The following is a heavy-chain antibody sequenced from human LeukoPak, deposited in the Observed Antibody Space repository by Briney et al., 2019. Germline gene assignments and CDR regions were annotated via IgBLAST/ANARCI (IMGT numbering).Heavy chain of an antibody. CDR3: AKYMDTAMFDAFDI. CDR2: IWYDGSNK. CDR1: GFTFSSYG. D-gene: IGHD5-18*01. Sequence: GRSLRLSCAASGFTFSSYGMHWVRQAPGKGLEWVAVIWYDGSNKYYADSVKGRFTISRDNSKNTLYLQMNSLRAEDTAVYYCAKYMDTAMFDAFDIWGQGTMVTVSS. J-gene: IGHJ3*02. V-gene: IGHV3-33*06.